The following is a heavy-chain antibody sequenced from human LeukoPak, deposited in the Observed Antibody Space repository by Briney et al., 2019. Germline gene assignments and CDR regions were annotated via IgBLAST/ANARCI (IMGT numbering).Heavy chain of an antibody. CDR1: GFTFSTYP. V-gene: IGHV3-23*01. Sequence: PGGSLRLSCTASGFTFSTYPMSWVRQAPGKGLEWVSGISGSGGSTYYADSVKGRFTISRDISKNTLYLQMNSLRAEDTAVYYCAKDEGSGWYYFDYWGQGSQVTVSS. CDR3: AKDEGSGWYYFDY. D-gene: IGHD6-19*01. CDR2: ISGSGGST. J-gene: IGHJ4*02.